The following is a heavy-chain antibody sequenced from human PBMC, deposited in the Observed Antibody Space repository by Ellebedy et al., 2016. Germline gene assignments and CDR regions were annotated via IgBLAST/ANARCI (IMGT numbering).Heavy chain of an antibody. CDR1: GNTFASLD. Sequence: ASVKVSXKASGNTFASLDINWVRQASGQGPEWMGWMNPSGNTGYAQKFLGRVTMSRDTSISTAYMELTSLRSDDTAVYYCARYIYASAFHDWGQGTLVTVSS. V-gene: IGHV1-8*01. CDR2: MNPSGNT. J-gene: IGHJ4*02. D-gene: IGHD5-18*01. CDR3: ARYIYASAFHD.